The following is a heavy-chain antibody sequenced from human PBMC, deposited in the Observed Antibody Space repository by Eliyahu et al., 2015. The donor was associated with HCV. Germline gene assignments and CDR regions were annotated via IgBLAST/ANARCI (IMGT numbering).Heavy chain of an antibody. CDR2: IYHSGST. CDR1: GXSISSDDYY. V-gene: IGHV4-39*01. CDR3: ATWRVVVRSQGFDN. Sequence: QLHLQESGPGLVKPSETLSLTCSVSGXSISSDDYYWGWIRQPPGKGLEWIGCIYHSGSTYYNPSVESRVTISVDTSKRQFSLNLSSVTAADTAIYYCATWRVVVRSQGFDNWGQGTLVTVPS. J-gene: IGHJ4*02. D-gene: IGHD2-2*01.